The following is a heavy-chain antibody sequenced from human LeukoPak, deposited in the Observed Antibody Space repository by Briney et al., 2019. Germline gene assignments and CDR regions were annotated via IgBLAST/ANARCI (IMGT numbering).Heavy chain of an antibody. CDR2: IYHSGTI. D-gene: IGHD6-13*01. CDR3: ARGLGRKQLVSPFDY. J-gene: IGHJ4*02. V-gene: IGHV4-38-2*02. CDR1: GYSISSGYY. Sequence: LETLSLTCTVSGYSISSGYYWGWIRQPPGKGLEWLASIYHSGTIYYNPSLKSRVTISVDTSKNQFSLKLTSVTAADTAVYYCARGLGRKQLVSPFDYWGQGTLVTVSS.